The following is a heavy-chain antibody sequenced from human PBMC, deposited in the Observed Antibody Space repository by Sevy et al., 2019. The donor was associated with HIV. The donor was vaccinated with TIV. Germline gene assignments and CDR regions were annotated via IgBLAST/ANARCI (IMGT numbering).Heavy chain of an antibody. CDR1: GFTVSSNY. D-gene: IGHD1-7*01. V-gene: IGHV3-53*01. CDR3: ARSMRGSWNYPAEVDAFDI. Sequence: GGSLRLSCAASGFTVSSNYMSWVRQAPGKGLEWDSVIYSGGSTYYADSVKGRFTISRDNSKNTLYLQMNSLRAEDTAVYYCARSMRGSWNYPAEVDAFDIWGQGTMVTVSS. J-gene: IGHJ3*02. CDR2: IYSGGST.